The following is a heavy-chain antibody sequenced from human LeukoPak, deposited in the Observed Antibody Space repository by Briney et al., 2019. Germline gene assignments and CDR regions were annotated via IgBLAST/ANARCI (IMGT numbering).Heavy chain of an antibody. J-gene: IGHJ6*03. CDR2: MNPNSGNT. Sequence: ASVKVSCKASGYTFTSYDINWVRQATGQGLEWMGWMNPNSGNTGYAQKFQGRVTMTRNTSISTAYMELSSLRSEDTAVYYCARDDLTGYYAHYYMDVWGKGTTVTVSS. CDR1: GYTFTSYD. CDR3: ARDDLTGYYAHYYMDV. D-gene: IGHD3-9*01. V-gene: IGHV1-8*01.